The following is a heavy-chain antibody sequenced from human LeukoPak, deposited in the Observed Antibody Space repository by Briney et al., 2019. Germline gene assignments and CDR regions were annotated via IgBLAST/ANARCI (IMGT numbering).Heavy chain of an antibody. CDR1: GGSFSGYY. Sequence: SETLSLTCAVYGGSFSGYYWSWIRQPPGKGLEWIGEINHSGSTNYNPSLKSRVTISVDTSKNQFSLKLSSVTAADTAVYYCARRYDYVWGSYRSKNWFDPWGQGTLVTVSS. CDR2: INHSGST. J-gene: IGHJ5*02. V-gene: IGHV4-34*01. D-gene: IGHD3-16*02. CDR3: ARRYDYVWGSYRSKNWFDP.